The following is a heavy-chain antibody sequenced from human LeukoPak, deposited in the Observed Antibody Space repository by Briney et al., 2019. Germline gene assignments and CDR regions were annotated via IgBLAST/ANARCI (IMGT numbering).Heavy chain of an antibody. CDR3: ARERYYYDSSGYLNYYYYYGMDV. J-gene: IGHJ6*02. Sequence: SQTLSLTCTVSGGSISSGGYYWRWIRQPRGKGLEWIEYIYYSGNTYYNPSLKSRVTISVDTSKNQFSLKLSSVTAADTAVYYCARERYYYDSSGYLNYYYYYGMDVWGQGTTVTVSS. CDR1: GGSISSGGYY. V-gene: IGHV4-31*03. D-gene: IGHD3-22*01. CDR2: IYYSGNT.